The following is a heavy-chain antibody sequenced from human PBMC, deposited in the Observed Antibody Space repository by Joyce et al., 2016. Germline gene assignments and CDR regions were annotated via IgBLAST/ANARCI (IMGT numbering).Heavy chain of an antibody. CDR3: ASGRLYGFGPTGFYYGIDV. CDR2: IYFDGKT. Sequence: QVQLQESGPGLLEASQTLSLTCSVSGDYTGNRDKYWTWIRQAPGRDLEGLGYIYFDGKTYYNPSFRGRLSMRVDTDRDQFSLRLRSVTVADTAVYFCASGRLYGFGPTGFYYGIDVWGPGLTVTVS. D-gene: IGHD3-10*01. CDR1: GDYTGNRDKY. J-gene: IGHJ6*02. V-gene: IGHV4-30-4*01.